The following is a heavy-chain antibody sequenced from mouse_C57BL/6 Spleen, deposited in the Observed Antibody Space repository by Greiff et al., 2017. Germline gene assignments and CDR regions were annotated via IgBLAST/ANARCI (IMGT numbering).Heavy chain of an antibody. CDR1: GYTFTSYW. CDR3: ARYWSNYGAMDY. J-gene: IGHJ4*01. CDR2: IYPGSGST. Sequence: QVQLQQPGAELVKPGASVKMSCKASGYTFTSYWITWVKPRPGQGLEWIGDIYPGSGSTNYNEKFKSKATLTVDTSSSTAYMQLSSLTSEDSAVYYCARYWSNYGAMDYWGQGTSVTVSS. D-gene: IGHD2-5*01. V-gene: IGHV1-55*01.